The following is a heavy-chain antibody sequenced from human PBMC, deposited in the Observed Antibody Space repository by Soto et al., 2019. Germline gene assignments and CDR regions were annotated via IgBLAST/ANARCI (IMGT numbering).Heavy chain of an antibody. V-gene: IGHV4-59*01. CDR3: ARDQGGEFLKGSGMDV. Sequence: QVQLQESGPGLVKPSETLSLTCTVSGDSISRYYWSWIRLSPGKGLEWIGYIYYSGETNYNPSVKGRVTISVDRTKNQFSLKLSSVTAADTAVYYCARDQGGEFLKGSGMDVWGQGTTDTVSS. D-gene: IGHD3-10*01. CDR2: IYYSGET. J-gene: IGHJ6*02. CDR1: GDSISRYY.